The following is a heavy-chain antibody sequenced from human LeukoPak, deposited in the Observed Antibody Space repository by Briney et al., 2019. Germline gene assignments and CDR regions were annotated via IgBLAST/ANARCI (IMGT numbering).Heavy chain of an antibody. CDR1: GYTFTSYD. Sequence: ASVKVSCKASGYTFTSYDINWVRQATGQGLEWMGWMNPNSGNTGYAQKFQGRVTMTRNTSISTAYMELSSLRSEDTAVYYCARGFLVEMATTIEGDFDYWGQGTLVAVSS. D-gene: IGHD5-24*01. CDR3: ARGFLVEMATTIEGDFDY. V-gene: IGHV1-8*01. J-gene: IGHJ4*02. CDR2: MNPNSGNT.